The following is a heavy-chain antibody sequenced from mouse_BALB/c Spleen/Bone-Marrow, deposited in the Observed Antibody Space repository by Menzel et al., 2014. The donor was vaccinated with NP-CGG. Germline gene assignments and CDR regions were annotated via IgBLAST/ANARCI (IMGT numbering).Heavy chain of an antibody. CDR1: GYAFTNYL. V-gene: IGHV1-54*03. CDR3: ARGGHGSY. D-gene: IGHD2-2*01. J-gene: IGHJ2*01. Sequence: VQLQHSGAELVRPGTSVKVSCKASGYAFTNYLIEWVKQRPGQGLEWIGVINPGSGGTNYNEKFKGKATLTADSSSNTAYMHLSSLTSDDSAVYFCARGGHGSYWGQGTTLTVSS. CDR2: INPGSGGT.